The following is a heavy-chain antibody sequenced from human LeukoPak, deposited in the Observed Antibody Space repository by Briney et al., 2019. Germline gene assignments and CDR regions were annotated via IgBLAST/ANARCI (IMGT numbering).Heavy chain of an antibody. CDR3: ARGGIAVAGREFDY. V-gene: IGHV4-59*01. CDR2: IYYSGST. J-gene: IGHJ4*02. Sequence: SETLSLTCTVSGGSISSYYWSWIRQPPGKGLEWIGYIYYSGSTNYNPSLKSRVTISVDTSKNQFSLKPSSVTAADTAVYYCARGGIAVAGREFDYWGQGTLVTVSS. CDR1: GGSISSYY. D-gene: IGHD6-19*01.